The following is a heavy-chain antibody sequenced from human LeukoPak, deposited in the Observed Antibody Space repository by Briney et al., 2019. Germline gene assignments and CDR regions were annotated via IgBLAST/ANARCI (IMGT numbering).Heavy chain of an antibody. CDR3: AKRGITMGR. D-gene: IGHD3-10*01. Sequence: GGSLRLSCAASGFTFTSYSMNWVRQAPGKGLEWVSSISSGSVYIYYADSVKGRFTVSRDNAKNSLYLQMDSLRAEDTAVYYCAKRGITMGRWGQGTLVTVSS. V-gene: IGHV3-21*01. CDR1: GFTFTSYS. J-gene: IGHJ4*02. CDR2: ISSGSVYI.